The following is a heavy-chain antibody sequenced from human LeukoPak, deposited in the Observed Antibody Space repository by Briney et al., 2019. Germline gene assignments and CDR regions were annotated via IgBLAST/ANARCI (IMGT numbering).Heavy chain of an antibody. CDR3: AREGAVAGFFDY. Sequence: GSLRLSCAASGFTFSSYEMNWVRQAPGKGLEWVSYISSSGSTIYYADSVKGRFTISRGNAKNSLYLQMNSLRAEDTAVYYCAREGAVAGFFDYWGQGTLVTVSS. CDR2: ISSSGSTI. D-gene: IGHD6-19*01. J-gene: IGHJ4*02. CDR1: GFTFSSYE. V-gene: IGHV3-48*03.